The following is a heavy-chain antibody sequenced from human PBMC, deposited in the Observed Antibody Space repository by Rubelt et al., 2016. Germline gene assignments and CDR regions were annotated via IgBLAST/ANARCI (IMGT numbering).Heavy chain of an antibody. J-gene: IGHJ3*02. Sequence: QVQLQQWGAGLLKPSETLSLTCAVYRGSSSGYYWSWIRQPPGKGLEWIGEINPSGRSNYNPSLRSRVTISVDKSKSQFPLKLGSVTAADTAVYFCARELYYETGGYYGHLHNWGQGTKVTVSS. D-gene: IGHD3-22*01. V-gene: IGHV4-34*01. CDR3: ARELYYETGGYYGHLHN. CDR2: INPSGRS. CDR1: RGSSSGYY.